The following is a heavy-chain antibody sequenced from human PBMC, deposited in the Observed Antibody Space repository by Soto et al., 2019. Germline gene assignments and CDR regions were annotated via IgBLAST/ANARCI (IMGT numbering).Heavy chain of an antibody. CDR1: GGSFSGYY. CDR3: AGGTWFDP. CDR2: INHSGST. J-gene: IGHJ5*02. Sequence: SETLSLTCAVYGGSFSGYYWSWIRQPPGKGLGWIGEINHSGSTNYNPSLKSRVTISVDTSKNQFSLKLSSVTAADTAVYYCAGGTWFDPWGQGTLVTVSS. V-gene: IGHV4-34*01.